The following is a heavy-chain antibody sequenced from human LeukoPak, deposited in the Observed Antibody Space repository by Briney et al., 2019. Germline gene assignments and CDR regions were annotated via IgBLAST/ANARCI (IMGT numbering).Heavy chain of an antibody. CDR2: ISSSSSYI. V-gene: IGHV3-21*01. CDR3: VRDRLVGPSRLDH. Sequence: PGGSLRLSCAAPGFTFSSYSMNWVRQAPGKGLEWVSSISSSSSYIYYADSVKGRFTISRDNAKNSLYLQMNSLRVEDTAVYYCVRDRLVGPSRLDHWGQGTLVTVSS. J-gene: IGHJ4*02. CDR1: GFTFSSYS. D-gene: IGHD1-26*01.